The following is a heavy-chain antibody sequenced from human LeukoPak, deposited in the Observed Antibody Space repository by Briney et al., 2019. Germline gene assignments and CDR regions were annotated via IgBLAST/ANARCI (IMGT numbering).Heavy chain of an antibody. J-gene: IGHJ4*02. CDR1: GFTFSADS. CDR3: ARDRPGKYYFDS. D-gene: IGHD1-14*01. V-gene: IGHV3-48*02. CDR2: ISRSGSTT. Sequence: GGSLRLSCVGSGFTFSADSMNWVRQAPDKGLEWISYISRSGSTTYYGDSVKGRSTISRDNAKNSVFLELNSLRDEDTAVYFCARDRPGKYYFDSWGRGALVIVSS.